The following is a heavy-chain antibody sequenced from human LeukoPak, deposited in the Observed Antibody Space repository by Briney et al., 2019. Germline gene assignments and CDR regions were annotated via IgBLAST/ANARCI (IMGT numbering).Heavy chain of an antibody. CDR3: ARDTTTDYCSSTSCYRVSYFDY. CDR1: GGSISSGDYY. Sequence: SETLSLTCTVSGGSISSGDYYWSWIRQHPGKGLEWIGYIYYSGSTYYNPSLKSRVTISVDTSKNQFSLKLSSVTAADTAVYYCARDTTTDYCSSTSCYRVSYFDYWGQGTLVTVSS. CDR2: IYYSGST. J-gene: IGHJ4*02. V-gene: IGHV4-31*03. D-gene: IGHD2-2*01.